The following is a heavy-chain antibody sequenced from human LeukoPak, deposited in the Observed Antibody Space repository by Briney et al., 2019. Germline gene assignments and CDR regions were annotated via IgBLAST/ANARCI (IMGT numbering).Heavy chain of an antibody. CDR1: GGSFSGYY. J-gene: IGHJ4*02. CDR3: ASTMATISYFDY. Sequence: SETLSLTCAVYGGSFSGYYWSWIRQPPGKGLEWIGEINHSGSTNYNPSLKSRVTISVDTSKNQFSLKLSSVTAADTAVYYCASTMATISYFDYWGQGTLVTVSS. CDR2: INHSGST. V-gene: IGHV4-34*01. D-gene: IGHD5-24*01.